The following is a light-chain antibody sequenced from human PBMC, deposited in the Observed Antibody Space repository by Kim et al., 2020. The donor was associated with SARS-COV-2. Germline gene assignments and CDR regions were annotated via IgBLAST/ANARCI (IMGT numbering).Light chain of an antibody. CDR2: LNSDGSH. CDR3: QTRGTGIHKV. J-gene: IGLJ3*02. CDR1: SGHSSYA. V-gene: IGLV4-69*01. Sequence: VKLTCTLSSGHSSYAIAWHQQQPEKGPRYLMKLNSDGSHSKGDGIPDRFSGSSSGAERYLTISSLQSEDEADYYCQTRGTGIHKVFGGGTKLTVL.